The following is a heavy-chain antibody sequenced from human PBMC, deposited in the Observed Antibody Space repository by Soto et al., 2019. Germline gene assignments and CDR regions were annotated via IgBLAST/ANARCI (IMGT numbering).Heavy chain of an antibody. CDR3: ARRYSSSWYDY. V-gene: IGHV4-31*03. CDR1: GGSISSGGYY. CDR2: IYYSGST. D-gene: IGHD6-13*01. Sequence: LSLTCTVSGGSISSGGYYWSWIRQHPGKGLEWIGYIYYSGSTYYNPSLKSRVTISVDTSKNQFSLKLSSVTAADTAVYFCARRYSSSWYDYWGKGTLVTVSS. J-gene: IGHJ4*02.